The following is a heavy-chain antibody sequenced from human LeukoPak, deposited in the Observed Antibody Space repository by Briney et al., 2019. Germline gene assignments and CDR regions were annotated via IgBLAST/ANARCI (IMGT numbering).Heavy chain of an antibody. D-gene: IGHD6-13*01. CDR2: MYNSGSA. CDR3: ARDVESSWYGYNWFDP. J-gene: IGHJ5*02. V-gene: IGHV4-59*13. CDR1: GGSISSYY. Sequence: PSETLSLTCTVSGGSISSYYWSWIRQPPGKGLEWIGYMYNSGSANYNPSLKSRVTISVDTSKNQFYLKLNSVTAADTAVYYCARDVESSWYGYNWFDPWGQGTLVTVSS.